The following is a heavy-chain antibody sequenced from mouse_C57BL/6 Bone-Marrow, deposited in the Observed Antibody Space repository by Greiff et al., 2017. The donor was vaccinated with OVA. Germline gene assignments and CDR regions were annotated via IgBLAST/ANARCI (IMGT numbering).Heavy chain of an antibody. V-gene: IGHV14-4*01. J-gene: IGHJ4*01. D-gene: IGHD2-3*01. CDR1: GFNIKDDY. CDR2: IDPENGDT. Sequence: EVQLQQSGAELVRPGASVKLSCTASGFNIKDDYMHWVKQRPEQGLELIGWIDPENGDTEYASKFQGKATITADTSSNTAYLQLSSLRSEDTAVYYGTTRWLLRNYAMDYWGQGTSVTVSS. CDR3: TTRWLLRNYAMDY.